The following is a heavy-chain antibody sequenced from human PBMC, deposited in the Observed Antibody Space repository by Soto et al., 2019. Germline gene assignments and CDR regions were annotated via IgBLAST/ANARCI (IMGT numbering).Heavy chain of an antibody. CDR1: GFTFSSYE. CDR2: ISSSGSTI. V-gene: IGHV3-48*03. D-gene: IGHD3-22*01. CDR3: ARGITMIVVVITTGGMDV. Sequence: EVQLVESGGGLVQPGGSLRLSCAASGFTFSSYEMNWVRQAPGKGLEWVSYISSSGSTIYYADSVKGRFTISRDNAKNSLYLQMNSLRAEDTAVYYCARGITMIVVVITTGGMDVWGQGTTVTVSS. J-gene: IGHJ6*02.